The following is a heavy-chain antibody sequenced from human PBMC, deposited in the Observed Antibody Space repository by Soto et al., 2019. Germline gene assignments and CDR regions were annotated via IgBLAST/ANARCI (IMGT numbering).Heavy chain of an antibody. Sequence: EVQLVESGGGLVQPGGSLRLSCAASGFTFSSYWMHWVRQAPGKRLVWVSRINSDGSSTSYADSVKGRFTISRDNAKNTLYLQMNSLRAEDTAVYYCARPISSWYPAYNWFDPWGQGTLVTVSS. CDR2: INSDGSST. J-gene: IGHJ5*02. CDR3: ARPISSWYPAYNWFDP. CDR1: GFTFSSYW. D-gene: IGHD6-13*01. V-gene: IGHV3-74*01.